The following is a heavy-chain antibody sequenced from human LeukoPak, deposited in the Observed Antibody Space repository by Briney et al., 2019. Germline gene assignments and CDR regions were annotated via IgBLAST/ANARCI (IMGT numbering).Heavy chain of an antibody. CDR2: IIQDGSGK. CDR3: ARDPSYYYGSGTYSNWFDP. V-gene: IGHV3-7*01. J-gene: IGHJ5*02. D-gene: IGHD3-10*01. Sequence: GGSLRLSCAASGFTFSQYCMTWVRQAPGKGLEWVAEIIQDGSGKYYGDSVKGRFTISRDNAKNSLYLQMNSLRAEDTAVYYCARDPSYYYGSGTYSNWFDPWGQGTLVTVSS. CDR1: GFTFSQYC.